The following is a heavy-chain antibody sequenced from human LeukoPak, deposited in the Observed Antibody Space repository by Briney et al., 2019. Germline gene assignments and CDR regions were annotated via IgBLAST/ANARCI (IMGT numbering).Heavy chain of an antibody. CDR1: GFTFSSYS. CDR2: ISSSSTI. CDR3: AREMTGYTSSAIDY. J-gene: IGHJ4*02. V-gene: IGHV3-48*01. D-gene: IGHD6-13*01. Sequence: GGSLRLSCAASGFTFSSYSMNWVRQAPGKGLEWVSYISSSSTIYYGDPVKGRFTISRDNAKNSLYLQMNSLRAEDMAVYYCAREMTGYTSSAIDYWGQGTLVTVSS.